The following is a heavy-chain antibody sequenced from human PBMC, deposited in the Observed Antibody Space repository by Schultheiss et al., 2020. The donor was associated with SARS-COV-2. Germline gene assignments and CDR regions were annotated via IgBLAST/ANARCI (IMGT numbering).Heavy chain of an antibody. D-gene: IGHD3-22*01. V-gene: IGHV5-51*01. CDR2: IYPGDSDT. CDR3: ARVGGYDSSGYYDDAFDI. J-gene: IGHJ3*02. Sequence: GGSLRLSCKASGYSFTSYWIGWVRQMPGKGLEWMGIIYPGDSDTRYSPSFQGQVTISADKSISTAYLQWSSLKASDTAMYYCARVGGYDSSGYYDDAFDIWGQGTMVTVSS. CDR1: GYSFTSYW.